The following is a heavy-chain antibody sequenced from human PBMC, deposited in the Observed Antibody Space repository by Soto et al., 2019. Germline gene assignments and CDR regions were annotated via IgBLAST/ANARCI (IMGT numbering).Heavy chain of an antibody. D-gene: IGHD6-19*01. Sequence: QVQLVESGGGVVQPGRSLRLSCAASGFTFSSYAMHWVRQAPGKGLEWVAVISYDGSNKYYADSVKGRFTISRDNSKNTLYLQMNSLRAEDTAVYYCARGWLDYYYYYGMDVWGQGTTVTGSS. V-gene: IGHV3-30-3*01. CDR2: ISYDGSNK. J-gene: IGHJ6*02. CDR3: ARGWLDYYYYYGMDV. CDR1: GFTFSSYA.